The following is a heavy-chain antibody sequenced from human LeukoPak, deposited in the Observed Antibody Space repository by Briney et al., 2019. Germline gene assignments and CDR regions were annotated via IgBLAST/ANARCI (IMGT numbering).Heavy chain of an antibody. D-gene: IGHD4-11*01. CDR1: GGSFSGYY. J-gene: IGHJ5*02. CDR3: ARKTAVTTYWFDP. Sequence: SETLSLTCAVYGGSFSGYYWSWIRQPPGKGLGWIGEINHSGSTNYNPSLKSRVTISVDTSKNQFSLKLSSVTAADTAVYYCARKTAVTTYWFDPWGQGTLVTVSS. CDR2: INHSGST. V-gene: IGHV4-34*01.